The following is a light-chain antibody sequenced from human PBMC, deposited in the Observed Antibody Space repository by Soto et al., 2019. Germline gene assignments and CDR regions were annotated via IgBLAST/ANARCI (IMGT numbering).Light chain of an antibody. J-gene: IGKJ5*01. CDR2: GAS. CDR1: QSVSSSY. CDR3: QQYNNWPPG. Sequence: ELGLAQSPVTLSLSPGERATLSCRASQSVSSSYLAWYQQKPGQAPRLLIYGASSRATGIPDRFSGSGSGTDFTLTISSLQSEDFAVYYCQQYNNWPPGFGQGTRLEI. V-gene: IGKV3-20*01.